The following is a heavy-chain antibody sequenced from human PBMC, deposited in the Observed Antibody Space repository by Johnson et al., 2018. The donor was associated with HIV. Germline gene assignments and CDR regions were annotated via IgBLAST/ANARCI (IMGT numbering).Heavy chain of an antibody. CDR3: ARVQWLILDAFDI. V-gene: IGHV3-33*01. J-gene: IGHJ3*02. D-gene: IGHD6-19*01. CDR2: IGYDGSNK. Sequence: QLVESGGGVVQPGRSLRLSCAASGITFSDYAMHWVRQAPGKGLEWVAVIGYDGSNKYYADSVKGRFTISRDNSKNTLYLQMNSLRAEDTAVYYCARVQWLILDAFDIWGQGTMVTVSS. CDR1: GITFSDYA.